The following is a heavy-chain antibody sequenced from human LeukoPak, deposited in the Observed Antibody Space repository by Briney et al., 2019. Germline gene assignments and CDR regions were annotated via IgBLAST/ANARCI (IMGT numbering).Heavy chain of an antibody. J-gene: IGHJ5*02. CDR3: ARTENYIPEDCFDP. V-gene: IGHV4-39*01. Sequence: TSETLSLTCSVSGGSIGSSSYCWGWIRQPPGKGLEWIGTICYSGSTFYNPSLKSRVTLSVDTSKNQFSLKLSSVTAADTAVYYCARTENYIPEDCFDPWGQGTLVTVSS. CDR1: GGSIGSSSYC. CDR2: ICYSGST. D-gene: IGHD5-24*01.